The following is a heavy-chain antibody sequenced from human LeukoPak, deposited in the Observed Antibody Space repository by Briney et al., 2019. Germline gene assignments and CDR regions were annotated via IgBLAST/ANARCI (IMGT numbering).Heavy chain of an antibody. CDR3: ARDRERYCTNGVCYEKNWFDP. V-gene: IGHV1-2*02. Sequence: ASVKVSCKASGYTFTGYYMHWVRQAPGQGLEWMGWINPNSGGTNYAQKFQGMVTMTRDTSISTAYMELSRLRSDDTAVYYCARDRERYCTNGVCYEKNWFDPWGQGTLVTVSS. CDR2: INPNSGGT. D-gene: IGHD2-8*01. J-gene: IGHJ5*02. CDR1: GYTFTGYY.